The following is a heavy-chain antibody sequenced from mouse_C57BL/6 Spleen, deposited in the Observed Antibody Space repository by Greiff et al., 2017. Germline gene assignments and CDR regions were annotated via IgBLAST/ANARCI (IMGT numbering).Heavy chain of an antibody. CDR3: ARSRGSSEAQAWFAY. J-gene: IGHJ3*01. CDR2: INPGSGGT. D-gene: IGHD3-2*02. Sequence: VKLMESGAELVRPGTSVKVSCKASGYAFTNYLIEWVKQRPGQGLEWIGVINPGSGGTNYNEKFKGKATLTADKSSSTAYMQLSSLTSEDSAVYFCARSRGSSEAQAWFAYWGQGTLVTVSA. V-gene: IGHV1-54*01. CDR1: GYAFTNYL.